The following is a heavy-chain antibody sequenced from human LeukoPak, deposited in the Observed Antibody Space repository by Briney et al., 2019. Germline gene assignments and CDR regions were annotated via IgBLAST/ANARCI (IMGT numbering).Heavy chain of an antibody. CDR1: GYTFTSYY. CDR2: INPSGGST. Sequence: ASVKVSCKASGYTFTSYYMHWVRQAPGQGLEWMGIINPSGGSTSYAQKFQGRVTMTRDMSTSTVYMELSSLRSEDTAVYYCARDRQQWLVVSSAYYYYYMDVWGKGATVTVSS. D-gene: IGHD6-19*01. J-gene: IGHJ6*03. CDR3: ARDRQQWLVVSSAYYYYYMDV. V-gene: IGHV1-46*01.